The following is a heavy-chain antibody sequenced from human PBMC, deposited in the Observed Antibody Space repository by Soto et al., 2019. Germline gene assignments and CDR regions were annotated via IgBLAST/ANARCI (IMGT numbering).Heavy chain of an antibody. CDR2: IKSKTDGGTT. J-gene: IGHJ3*02. V-gene: IGHV3-15*07. D-gene: IGHD1-26*01. Sequence: GGSLRLSCAASGFTFSNAWMNWVRQAPGKGLEWVGRIKSKTDGGTTDYAAPVKGRFTISRDDSKNTLYLKMNSLKTEDTAVYYCTTDRYFPRSYSKAFDIWGQGTMVTVSS. CDR3: TTDRYFPRSYSKAFDI. CDR1: GFTFSNAW.